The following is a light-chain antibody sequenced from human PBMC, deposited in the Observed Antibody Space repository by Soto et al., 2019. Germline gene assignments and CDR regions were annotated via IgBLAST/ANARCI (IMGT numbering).Light chain of an antibody. CDR2: DAS. Sequence: EIVMTQSPASLSVPPGERATLSCRASQSVSSNFAWYLQKPGQAPRLLIYDASNRATGIPARFSGSGSGTDFTLTISSLEPEDFAVYYCQQRSNWPITFGQGTRLEIK. J-gene: IGKJ5*01. V-gene: IGKV3-11*01. CDR3: QQRSNWPIT. CDR1: QSVSSN.